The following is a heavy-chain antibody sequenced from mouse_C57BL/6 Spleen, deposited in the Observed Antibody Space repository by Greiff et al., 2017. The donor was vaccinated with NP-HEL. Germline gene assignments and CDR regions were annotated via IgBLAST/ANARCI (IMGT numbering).Heavy chain of an antibody. D-gene: IGHD2-4*01. J-gene: IGHJ3*01. CDR2: IYPGSGST. CDR1: GYTFTSYW. V-gene: IGHV1-55*01. CDR3: AGEGGYDYGAWFAY. Sequence: QVQLQQPGAELVKPGASVKMSCKASGYTFTSYWITWVKQRPGQGLEWIGDIYPGSGSTNYNEKFKSKATLTVATSSSPAYMQLSSLTSEDSAVYYCAGEGGYDYGAWFAYWGQGTLVTVSA.